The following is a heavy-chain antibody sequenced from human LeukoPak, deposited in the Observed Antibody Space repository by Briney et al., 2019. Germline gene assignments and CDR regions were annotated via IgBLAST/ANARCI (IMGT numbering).Heavy chain of an antibody. CDR3: AKHLVVAARVYWFDP. J-gene: IGHJ5*02. D-gene: IGHD6-6*01. V-gene: IGHV3-23*01. Sequence: PGGSLRLSCAASGFTFSSYAMSWVRQAPGKGLEWVSAISGSGGSTYYADSVKGRFTISRDNSKNTLYLQMNSLRAEDTAVYYYAKHLVVAARVYWFDPWGQGTLVTVSS. CDR1: GFTFSSYA. CDR2: ISGSGGST.